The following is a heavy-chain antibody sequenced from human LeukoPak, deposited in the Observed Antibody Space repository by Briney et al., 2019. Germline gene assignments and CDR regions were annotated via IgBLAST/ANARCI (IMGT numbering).Heavy chain of an antibody. CDR2: INHSGST. V-gene: IGHV4-34*01. Sequence: SSETLSLACAVYGGSFSGYYWSWIRQPPGKGLEWIGEINHSGSTNYNPSLKSRVTISVDTSKNQFSLKLSSVTAADTAVYYCARGGYYDSSGYYPFNFDYWGQGTLVTVSS. D-gene: IGHD3-22*01. CDR3: ARGGYYDSSGYYPFNFDY. J-gene: IGHJ4*02. CDR1: GGSFSGYY.